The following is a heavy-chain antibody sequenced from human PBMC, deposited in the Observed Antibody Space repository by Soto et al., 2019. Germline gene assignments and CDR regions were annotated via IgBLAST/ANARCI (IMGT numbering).Heavy chain of an antibody. V-gene: IGHV5-51*01. Sequence: PGESLKISCKGSGYNFATYWIGWVRQMPGKGLEWMGIIHPGDSDTKYSPSFQGQVTISADESITTAYLQWSSLRASDTAMYYCARHLRGYGTDIWGQGTTVTVSS. CDR2: IHPGDSDT. J-gene: IGHJ6*02. CDR3: ARHLRGYGTDI. D-gene: IGHD3-10*01. CDR1: GYNFATYW.